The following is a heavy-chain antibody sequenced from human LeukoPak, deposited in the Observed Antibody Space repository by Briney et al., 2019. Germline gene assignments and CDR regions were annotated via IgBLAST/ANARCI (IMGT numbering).Heavy chain of an antibody. CDR3: AARSVASNPEAY. J-gene: IGHJ4*02. Sequence: PGGSLRLSCAASGFTFSSYSMNWVRQAPGKGLEWVSSISSSSSYIYYADSVKGRFTISRDNAKNSLYLQMNSLRAEDTAVYYCAARSVASNPEAYWGQGALVTVSS. CDR1: GFTFSSYS. CDR2: ISSSSSYI. V-gene: IGHV3-21*04. D-gene: IGHD5-24*01.